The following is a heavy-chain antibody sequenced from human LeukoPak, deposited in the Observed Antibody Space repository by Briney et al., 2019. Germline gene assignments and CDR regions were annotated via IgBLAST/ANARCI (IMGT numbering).Heavy chain of an antibody. CDR3: ARAEDYGDYAPLDY. CDR1: GGSFSGYY. D-gene: IGHD4-17*01. CDR2: INHSGST. V-gene: IGHV4-34*01. J-gene: IGHJ4*02. Sequence: PSETLSLTCAVYGGSFSGYYWSWIRQPPGKGLEWIGEINHSGSTNYNPSLKSRVTISVDTSKNQFSLKLSSVTAADTAVYYCARAEDYGDYAPLDYWGQGTLVTVSS.